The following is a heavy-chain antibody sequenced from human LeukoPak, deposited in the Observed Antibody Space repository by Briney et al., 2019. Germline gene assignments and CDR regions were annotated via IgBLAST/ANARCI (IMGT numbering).Heavy chain of an antibody. CDR3: ARVYDSSGYYPLYYFDY. CDR2: IYHSGST. J-gene: IGHJ4*02. CDR1: GGSISSSNW. D-gene: IGHD3-22*01. Sequence: SETLSLTCAVSGGSISSSNWWSWVRQPPGKGLEWIGEIYHSGSTNYNPSLKSRVTISVDKSKNQFSLKLSSVTAADTAVYYCARVYDSSGYYPLYYFDYWGQGTLVTVSS. V-gene: IGHV4-4*02.